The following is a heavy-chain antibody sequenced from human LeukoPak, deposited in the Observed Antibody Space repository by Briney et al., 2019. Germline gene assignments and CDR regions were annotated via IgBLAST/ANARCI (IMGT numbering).Heavy chain of an antibody. CDR1: GYTLTELS. CDR2: FDPEDGET. Sequence: GASVKVSCKVSGYTLTELSMHWVRQAPGKGLEWMGGFDPEDGETIYAQKFQGRVTMTEDTSTDTAYMELSSLRSEDTAVYYCATQGVLRGFWSGPRAFDIWGQGTMVTVSS. J-gene: IGHJ3*02. CDR3: ATQGVLRGFWSGPRAFDI. D-gene: IGHD3-3*01. V-gene: IGHV1-24*01.